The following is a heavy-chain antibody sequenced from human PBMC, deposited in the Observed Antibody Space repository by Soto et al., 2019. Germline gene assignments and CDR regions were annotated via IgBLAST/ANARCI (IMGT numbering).Heavy chain of an antibody. D-gene: IGHD2-2*02. CDR1: GGTFSSYA. V-gene: IGHV1-69*13. Sequence: SVKVSCKASGGTFSSYAISWVRQAPGQGLEWMGGIIPIFGTANYAQKFQGRVTITADESTSTAYMELSSLRSEDTAVYYCARTKGADIVVVPAAIARPYYYGMDVWGQGTTVTVSS. CDR2: IIPIFGTA. CDR3: ARTKGADIVVVPAAIARPYYYGMDV. J-gene: IGHJ6*02.